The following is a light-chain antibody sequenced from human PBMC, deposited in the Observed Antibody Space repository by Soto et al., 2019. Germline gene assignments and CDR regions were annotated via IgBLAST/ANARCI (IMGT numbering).Light chain of an antibody. CDR1: QSVLHSSNNKNY. Sequence: DIVMTQSPDSLAVSLGERATINCKSSQSVLHSSNNKNYLAWYQQKSGQPPNLLISWASTRAAGVPDRFSASGSGTDFPLTISSLQAEDVAVYYCQQYYRIPRTFGQGTKVESK. CDR2: WAS. V-gene: IGKV4-1*01. CDR3: QQYYRIPRT. J-gene: IGKJ1*01.